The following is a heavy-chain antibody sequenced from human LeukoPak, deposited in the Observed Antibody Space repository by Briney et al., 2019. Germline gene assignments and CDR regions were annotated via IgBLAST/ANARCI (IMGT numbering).Heavy chain of an antibody. D-gene: IGHD3-22*01. Sequence: SETLSLTCTVSGGSITVYYWSWIRQPAGKGLEWIGRIYSSGSTNYNPSLKSRVTMSVDTSKNQFSLKLSSVTAADTAVYYCARDQSYYDSSGYYCYYMDVWGQGTTVIVSS. J-gene: IGHJ6*03. CDR3: ARDQSYYDSSGYYCYYMDV. CDR1: GGSITVYY. V-gene: IGHV4-4*07. CDR2: IYSSGST.